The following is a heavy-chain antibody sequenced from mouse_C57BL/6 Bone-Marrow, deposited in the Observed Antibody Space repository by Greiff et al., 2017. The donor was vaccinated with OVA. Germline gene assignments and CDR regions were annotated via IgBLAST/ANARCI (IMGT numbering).Heavy chain of an antibody. CDR3: RSANWEGGYYFDY. J-gene: IGHJ2*01. Sequence: VQLQQSGPELVKPGASVKMSCKASGYTFTDYYMHRVKQKPGKGLEWIGEIYPGSGNTYYNEKFKGKATLTADTSSSTAYMQLSSLTSEDSAVYFCARSANWEGGYYFDYWGQGTTLTVSS. V-gene: IGHV1-83*01. D-gene: IGHD4-1*01. CDR2: YPGSGNTY. CDR1: YTFTDYYM.